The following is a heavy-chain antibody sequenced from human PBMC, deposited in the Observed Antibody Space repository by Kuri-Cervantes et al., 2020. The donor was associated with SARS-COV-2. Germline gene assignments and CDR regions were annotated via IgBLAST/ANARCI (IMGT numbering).Heavy chain of an antibody. CDR3: AGLYSSSWSYDY. D-gene: IGHD6-13*01. V-gene: IGHV3-30*02. CDR2: IRYDGSNK. J-gene: IGHJ4*02. CDR1: GFTFSSYG. Sequence: LSLTCAASGFTFSSYGMHWVRQAPGKGLEWVAFIRYDGSNKYYADSVKGRFTISRDNSKNTLYLQMNSLRAEDTAVYYCAGLYSSSWSYDYWGQGTLVTVSS.